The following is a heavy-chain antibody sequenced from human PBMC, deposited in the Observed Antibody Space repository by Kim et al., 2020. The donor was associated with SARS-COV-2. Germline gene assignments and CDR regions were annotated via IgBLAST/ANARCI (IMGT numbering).Heavy chain of an antibody. V-gene: IGHV3-49*02. Sequence: TGYAASVKGTFTISRDDSKIIAYLQMDSLKTEDTAVYYCTSGGGSGRYYFDYWGQGTLVTVSS. CDR3: TSGGGSGRYYFDY. D-gene: IGHD3-10*01. CDR2: T. J-gene: IGHJ4*02.